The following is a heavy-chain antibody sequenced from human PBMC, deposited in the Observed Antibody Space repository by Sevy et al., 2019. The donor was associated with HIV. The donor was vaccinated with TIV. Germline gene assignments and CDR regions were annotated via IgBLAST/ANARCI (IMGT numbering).Heavy chain of an antibody. D-gene: IGHD5-12*01. Sequence: SETPSLTCTVSGGSISSSSYYWGWIRQPPGKGLEWIGTIYHSGRTYYNPSLKSRVTISTDTSKNQFSLRLTSVTAADTAVYYCARGGGGWLSSADNQIYFDYWGQGTLVTVSS. CDR2: IYHSGRT. J-gene: IGHJ4*02. V-gene: IGHV4-39*01. CDR1: GGSISSSSYY. CDR3: ARGGGGWLSSADNQIYFDY.